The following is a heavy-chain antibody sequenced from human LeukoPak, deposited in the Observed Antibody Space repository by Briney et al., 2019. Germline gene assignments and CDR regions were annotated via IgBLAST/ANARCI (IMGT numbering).Heavy chain of an antibody. Sequence: PSETLSLSCVVYGGSFSGYYWSWIRQPPGKGLEWIGEINHSGSTNYNPSLKSRVTISVDTSKNQFSLKLSSVTAADTAVYYCARSPRRLGYCSGGSCYYYYGMDVWGQGTTVTVPS. J-gene: IGHJ6*02. V-gene: IGHV4-34*01. CDR1: GGSFSGYY. CDR2: INHSGST. CDR3: ARSPRRLGYCSGGSCYYYYGMDV. D-gene: IGHD2-15*01.